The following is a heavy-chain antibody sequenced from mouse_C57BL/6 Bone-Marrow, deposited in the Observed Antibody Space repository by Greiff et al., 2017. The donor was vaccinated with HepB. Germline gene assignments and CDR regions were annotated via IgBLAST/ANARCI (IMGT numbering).Heavy chain of an antibody. Sequence: QVQLKQSGAELVRPGASVKLSCKASGYTFTDYYINWVKQRPGQGLEWIARIYPGSGNTYYNEKFKGKATLTAEKSSSTAYMQLSSLTSEDSAVYFCARAYGSSYVRYYYAMDYWGQGTSVTVSS. D-gene: IGHD1-1*01. CDR3: ARAYGSSYVRYYYAMDY. CDR1: GYTFTDYY. J-gene: IGHJ4*01. V-gene: IGHV1-76*01. CDR2: IYPGSGNT.